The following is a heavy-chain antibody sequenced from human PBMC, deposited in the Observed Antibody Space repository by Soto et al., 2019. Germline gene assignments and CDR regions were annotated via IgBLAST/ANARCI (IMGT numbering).Heavy chain of an antibody. D-gene: IGHD3-3*01. Sequence: WGSLRLGCACSGFTFGTYSMNWVRQAAGKGLDWIAYISYDSDTIQYADSVKGRFTISRDNAKNSLYLQMNSLRDEDTAVYYCERLYYDYVWGQGTTVTVSS. J-gene: IGHJ6*01. CDR1: GFTFGTYS. V-gene: IGHV3-48*02. CDR3: ERLYYDYV. CDR2: ISYDSDTI.